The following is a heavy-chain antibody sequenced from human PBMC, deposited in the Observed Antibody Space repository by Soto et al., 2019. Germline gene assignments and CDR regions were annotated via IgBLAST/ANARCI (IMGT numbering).Heavy chain of an antibody. V-gene: IGHV4-59*08. CDR2: IYYSGST. Sequence: QVQLQESGPGLVKPSETLSLTCTVSGGSISSYYWSWIRQPPGKGLEWMGYIYYSGSTNYNPSLKSRVTISVDTSKNQFSLKLSSVTAADTAVYYCARLRHDYYYYGMDVWGQGTTVTVSS. CDR3: ARLRHDYYYYGMDV. CDR1: GGSISSYY. J-gene: IGHJ6*02. D-gene: IGHD4-17*01.